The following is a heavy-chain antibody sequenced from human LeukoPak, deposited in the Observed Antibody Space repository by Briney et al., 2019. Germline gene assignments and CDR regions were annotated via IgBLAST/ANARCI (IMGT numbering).Heavy chain of an antibody. CDR2: IIPVFGTA. D-gene: IGHD2-2*01. CDR1: GDTFSNYA. Sequence: SVKVSCKAYGDTFSNYAISWVRQAPGQGLEWMGGIIPVFGTANYAQRFQGRVTITTDESTSTAYMELTSLRSEDTAVYYCARGYCSSTSCFLDYWGQGTLVTVSS. CDR3: ARGYCSSTSCFLDY. V-gene: IGHV1-69*05. J-gene: IGHJ4*02.